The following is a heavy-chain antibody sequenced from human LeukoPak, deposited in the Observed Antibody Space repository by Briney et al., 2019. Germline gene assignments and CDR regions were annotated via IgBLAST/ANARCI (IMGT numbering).Heavy chain of an antibody. Sequence: SQTLSLTRAISGDSVPSNSAAWNWIRQSPSRGLEWLGRTYYRSKWYNDYAVSVKSRITINPDTSKNQFSLQLNSVTPEDTAVYYCARASMVRGVNPQDFDDYWGQGTLVTVSS. J-gene: IGHJ4*02. CDR3: ARASMVRGVNPQDFDDY. CDR1: GDSVPSNSAA. CDR2: TYYRSKWYN. D-gene: IGHD3-10*01. V-gene: IGHV6-1*01.